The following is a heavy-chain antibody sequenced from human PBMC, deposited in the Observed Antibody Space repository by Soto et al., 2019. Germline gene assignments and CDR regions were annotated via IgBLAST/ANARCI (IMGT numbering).Heavy chain of an antibody. D-gene: IGHD2-21*01. CDR1: GFTFSSYG. J-gene: IGHJ4*02. CDR3: AKNTGGNSYYFDF. V-gene: IGHV3-30*18. CDR2: ISHDGSKT. Sequence: GGSLRLSCAASGFTFSSYGIHWVRQAPGKGLEWVAVISHDGSKTNYADSVKGRFTISRDNSKDTVYLQMNSLRAEDTAVYYCAKNTGGNSYYFDFWGQGTLVTVSS.